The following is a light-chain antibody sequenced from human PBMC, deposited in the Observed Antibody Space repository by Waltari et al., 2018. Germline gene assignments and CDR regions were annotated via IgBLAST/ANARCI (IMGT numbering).Light chain of an antibody. CDR3: QQSHNWPPLT. CDR2: SAS. V-gene: IGKV3-15*01. J-gene: IGKJ4*01. CDR1: QSVRVN. Sequence: VLTQSPATLSLSPGERATLSCSASQSVRVNLAWYQQRPGQPPRPLIYSASTRATGIPARFSGSGSGTEFTLTISSLESEDFAVYYCQQSHNWPPLTFGGGTKVEIK.